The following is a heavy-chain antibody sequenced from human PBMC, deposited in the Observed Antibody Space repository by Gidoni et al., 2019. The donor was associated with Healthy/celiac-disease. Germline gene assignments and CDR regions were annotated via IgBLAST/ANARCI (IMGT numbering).Heavy chain of an antibody. Sequence: QLQLQESGPGLVKPSETLSLTCTVSGGSISSSSYYWGWIRQPPGKGLEWIGSIYYSGSTYYNPSLKSRVTISVDTSKNQFSLKLSSVTAADTAVYYCARHDTRGYYDSSGVEGGHDAFDIWGQGTMVTVSS. CDR1: GGSISSSSYY. J-gene: IGHJ3*02. V-gene: IGHV4-39*01. CDR3: ARHDTRGYYDSSGVEGGHDAFDI. CDR2: IYYSGST. D-gene: IGHD3-22*01.